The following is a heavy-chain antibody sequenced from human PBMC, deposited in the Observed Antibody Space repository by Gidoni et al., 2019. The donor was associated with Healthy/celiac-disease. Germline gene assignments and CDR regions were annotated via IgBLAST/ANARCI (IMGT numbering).Heavy chain of an antibody. Sequence: QVQLVQSGAAVTKPGASVKVSCKASGYTFTSYSMPWVRQAPGQGLEWMGIINPSGGSTSYAQKFQGRVTLTRDTSTSTVYMELSSLRSEDTAVYYCARSGGVDPNPNDYWGQGTLVTVSS. CDR3: ARSGGVDPNPNDY. J-gene: IGHJ4*02. V-gene: IGHV1-46*03. CDR2: INPSGGST. CDR1: GYTFTSYS. D-gene: IGHD3-16*01.